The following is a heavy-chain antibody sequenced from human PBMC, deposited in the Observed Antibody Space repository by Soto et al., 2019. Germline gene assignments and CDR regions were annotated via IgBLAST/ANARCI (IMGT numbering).Heavy chain of an antibody. CDR1: GYTFTSYG. CDR3: GRDVWTTHGTAGDFHY. V-gene: IGHV1-18*01. Sequence: ASVKVSCKASGYTFTSYGISWVRQAPGQGLEWMGWISAYNGNTNYAQKLQGRVTMTTDTSTSTAYMELRSLRSDDTAVYYCGRDVWTTHGTAGDFHYWGQGTLVTVS. D-gene: IGHD4-17*01. J-gene: IGHJ4*02. CDR2: ISAYNGNT.